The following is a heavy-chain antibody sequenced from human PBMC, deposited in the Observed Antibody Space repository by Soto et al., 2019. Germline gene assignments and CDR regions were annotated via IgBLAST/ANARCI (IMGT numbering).Heavy chain of an antibody. V-gene: IGHV3-23*01. Sequence: GFLRLSCAASGFPFSTYAMTWVRQAPGKGLEWVSLISDSGGSTYYADSVKGRFTISRDNSRDTLYLQMNTLRAEDTAVYYCAKVHGSGTYNNFPDYWGQGTLVTVSS. D-gene: IGHD3-10*01. CDR3: AKVHGSGTYNNFPDY. CDR1: GFPFSTYA. CDR2: ISDSGGST. J-gene: IGHJ4*02.